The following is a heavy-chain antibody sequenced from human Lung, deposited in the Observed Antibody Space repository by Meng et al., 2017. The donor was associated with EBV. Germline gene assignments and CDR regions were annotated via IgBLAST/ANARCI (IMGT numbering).Heavy chain of an antibody. J-gene: IGHJ4*02. D-gene: IGHD6-19*01. V-gene: IGHV3-33*01. CDR3: ARDEGSGAYYLDY. Sequence: QVELVESGGGLVRPGGSLRLSCTASGFTFSNHGMHWVRQAPGKGLEWLAVIWYDGSSKYYADSVKGQFTISRDNSRNTLYLQMNSLRVEDTAMYYCARDEGSGAYYLDYWGQGTLVTVAS. CDR1: GFTFSNHG. CDR2: IWYDGSSK.